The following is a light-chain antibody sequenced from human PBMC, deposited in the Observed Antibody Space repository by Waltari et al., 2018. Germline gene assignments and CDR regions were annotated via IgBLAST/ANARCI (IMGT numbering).Light chain of an antibody. J-gene: IGLJ2*01. Sequence: SYDLTPPSSLSVSPGQTAPITCPGDSLGDKDAAWYQQKAGQSPVLVIYQDAKRPSGIPERFSGSNSGNTATLTISGTESLDEADYYCQVWDRSSVIFGGGTKLTVL. CDR2: QDA. CDR3: QVWDRSSVI. V-gene: IGLV3-1*01. CDR1: SLGDKD.